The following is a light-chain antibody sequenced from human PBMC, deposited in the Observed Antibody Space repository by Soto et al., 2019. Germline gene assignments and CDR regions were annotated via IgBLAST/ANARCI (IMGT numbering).Light chain of an antibody. CDR1: QSVLYSSNNKNY. CDR2: DIS. J-gene: IGKJ5*01. V-gene: IGKV4-1*01. Sequence: DIVMTPSPDALAVSLGERATINCKSSQSVLYSSNNKNYLAWYQQRPGQAPRLLIYDISNRATGVPARFSGSGSETEFTLTIRSLQSEDFAVYFCQQYNNWPSFGQGTRLEIK. CDR3: QQYNNWPS.